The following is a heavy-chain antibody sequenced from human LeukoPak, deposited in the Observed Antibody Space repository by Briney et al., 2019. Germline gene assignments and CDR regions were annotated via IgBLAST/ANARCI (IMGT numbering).Heavy chain of an antibody. CDR1: GFTFSNYE. V-gene: IGHV3-48*03. D-gene: IGHD1-26*01. CDR3: ARDPYSGSYVDYYYYYYMDV. CDR2: ISSSGSTI. Sequence: GGSLRLSCAASGFTFSNYEMNWVRQAPGKGLEWVSYISSSGSTIYYADSVRGRFTISRDNAKNSLYLQINSLRAEDTAVYYCARDPYSGSYVDYYYYYYMDVWGKGTTVTISS. J-gene: IGHJ6*03.